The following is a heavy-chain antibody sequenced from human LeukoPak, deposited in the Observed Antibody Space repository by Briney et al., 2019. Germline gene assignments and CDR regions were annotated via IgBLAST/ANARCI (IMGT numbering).Heavy chain of an antibody. V-gene: IGHV1-46*01. J-gene: IGHJ4*02. D-gene: IGHD4-17*01. CDR3: ARAFKAYDYGHS. CDR1: GYTFTSYY. Sequence: GASVKVCCKASGYTFTSYYMHWVRQAPGQGLEWMGIINPSGGSTSYAQKFQGRVTMTRDTSTSTVYMELSSLRSEDTAVYYCARAFKAYDYGHSWGQGTLVTVSS. CDR2: INPSGGST.